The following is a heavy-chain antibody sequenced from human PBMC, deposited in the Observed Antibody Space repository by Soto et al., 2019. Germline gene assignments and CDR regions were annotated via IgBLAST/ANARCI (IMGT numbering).Heavy chain of an antibody. CDR3: ASDSGYDGDAFEI. D-gene: IGHD5-12*01. Sequence: GGCMRLSCAASGFTFSSYAMHWVRQAPGKGLEWVAVISYDGSNKYYADSVKGRFTISRDNSKNTLYLQMNSLRAEDTAVYYCASDSGYDGDAFEIWGQGTMVTVSS. V-gene: IGHV3-30-3*01. CDR2: ISYDGSNK. CDR1: GFTFSSYA. J-gene: IGHJ3*02.